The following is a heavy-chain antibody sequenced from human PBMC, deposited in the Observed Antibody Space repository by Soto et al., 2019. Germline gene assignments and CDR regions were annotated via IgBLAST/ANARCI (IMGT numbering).Heavy chain of an antibody. J-gene: IGHJ5*02. CDR3: ARKDSSSSETRLDP. D-gene: IGHD6-6*01. CDR2: IYPGDSDT. V-gene: IGHV5-51*01. Sequence: GESLKISCKGSGYSFSSYWIAWVRQMPGKGLEWMGIIYPGDSDTRYSPSFQGQVTISADKSNNTAYLQWSSLKASDTAMYYCARKDSSSSETRLDPWGEGILVTVYS. CDR1: GYSFSSYW.